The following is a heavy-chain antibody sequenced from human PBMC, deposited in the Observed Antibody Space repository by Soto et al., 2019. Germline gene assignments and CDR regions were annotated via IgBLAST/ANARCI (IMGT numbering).Heavy chain of an antibody. V-gene: IGHV3-23*01. CDR2: IGGSGARI. CDR1: GFPFSAFA. CDR3: ARSVLPLSWFDP. J-gene: IGHJ5*02. Sequence: EVQLLESGGDVVQPGGSLRLSCATSGFPFSAFAMNWVRHAPGKGLEWVSGIGGSGARIYYADSVKGRFTIATDNSKNTSYLQMITLRADDPAFCYCARSVLPLSWFDPWGRAPLVTVSS.